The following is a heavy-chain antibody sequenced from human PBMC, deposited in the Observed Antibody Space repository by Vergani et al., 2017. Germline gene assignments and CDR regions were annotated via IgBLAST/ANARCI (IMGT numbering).Heavy chain of an antibody. CDR3: GRVADFYGLGSRLLDL. J-gene: IGHJ5*02. V-gene: IGHV4-59*01. Sequence: QVRLQESGPGLVKPSETLSLTCSVPGGSMSGYYWSWIRQPPGNELGWIGYMYHSGSTNSNPFLETRVTISGDTSKNQFALKLNSVTAADTAVYYCGRVADFYGLGSRLLDLWGQGILVTVSS. CDR2: MYHSGST. D-gene: IGHD3-10*01. CDR1: GGSMSGYY.